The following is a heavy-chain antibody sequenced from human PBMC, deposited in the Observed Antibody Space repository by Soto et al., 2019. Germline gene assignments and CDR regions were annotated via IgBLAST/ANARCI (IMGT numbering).Heavy chain of an antibody. CDR1: GYTFTSYG. V-gene: IGHV1-18*01. CDR2: ISAYNGNT. Sequence: VKVSCKASGYTFTSYGISWVRQAPGQGLEWMGWISAYNGNTNYAQKLQGRVTMTTDTSTSTAYMELRSLRSDDTAVYYCARVEREYDFWSGYSLSRAFDIWGQGTMVTVSS. J-gene: IGHJ3*02. CDR3: ARVEREYDFWSGYSLSRAFDI. D-gene: IGHD3-3*01.